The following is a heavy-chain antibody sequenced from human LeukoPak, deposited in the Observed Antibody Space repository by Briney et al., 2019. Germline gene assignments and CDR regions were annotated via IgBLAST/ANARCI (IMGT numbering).Heavy chain of an antibody. V-gene: IGHV3-30-3*01. CDR2: ILYDGSNK. CDR1: GFTFSTYA. Sequence: PGRSLRLSCAASGFTFSTYAIHWVRQAPGKGLEWVAVILYDGSNKYYADSVKGRFTISRDNSKNTLYLQMNSLRAEDTAVYYCARDGYSSGWHMGFYFDYWGQGTLVTVSS. J-gene: IGHJ4*02. CDR3: ARDGYSSGWHMGFYFDY. D-gene: IGHD6-19*01.